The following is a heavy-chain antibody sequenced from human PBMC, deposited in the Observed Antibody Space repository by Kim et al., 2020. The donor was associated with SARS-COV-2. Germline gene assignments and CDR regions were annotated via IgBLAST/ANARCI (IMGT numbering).Heavy chain of an antibody. D-gene: IGHD5-18*01. CDR2: IYYSGST. CDR1: GGSISSYY. CDR3: ASLPGPPDSNDAFDI. Sequence: SETLSLTCTVSGGSISSYYWSWIRQPPGKGLEWIGYIYYSGSTNYNPSLKSRVTISVDTSKNQFSLKLSSVTAADTAVYYCASLPGPPDSNDAFDIWGQGTMVTVSS. V-gene: IGHV4-59*01. J-gene: IGHJ3*02.